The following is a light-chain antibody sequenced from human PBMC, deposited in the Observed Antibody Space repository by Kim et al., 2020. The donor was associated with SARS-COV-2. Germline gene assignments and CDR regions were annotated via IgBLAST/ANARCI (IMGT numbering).Light chain of an antibody. J-gene: IGKJ1*01. CDR2: GAS. CDR3: QQYGSSKT. CDR1: QSVNSNY. V-gene: IGKV3-20*01. Sequence: LSPGERATLSCRASQSVNSNYLAWYQQKPGQAPRLLIYGASTRATGIPDRFSGSGSGTDFTLTISRLEPEDFAVYYCQQYGSSKTFRQGTKVDIK.